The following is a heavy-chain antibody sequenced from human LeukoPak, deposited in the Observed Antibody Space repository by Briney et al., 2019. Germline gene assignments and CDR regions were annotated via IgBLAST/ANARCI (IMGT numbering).Heavy chain of an antibody. CDR3: ARDGRFGELFIDY. V-gene: IGHV3-11*06. CDR1: GFTFSDYY. CDR2: ISSSNSYT. J-gene: IGHJ4*02. D-gene: IGHD3-10*01. Sequence: GSLRVSCAASGFTFSDYYMSWIRPAPGKRLGWISYISSSNSYTNYADSVKGRATISRDTAKNSLYLQMNSLRAEDTAVYYCARDGRFGELFIDYWGQGTLVTVSS.